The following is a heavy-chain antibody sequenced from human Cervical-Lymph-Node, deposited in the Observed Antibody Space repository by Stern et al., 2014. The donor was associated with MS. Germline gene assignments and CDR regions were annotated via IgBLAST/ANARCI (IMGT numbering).Heavy chain of an antibody. D-gene: IGHD3-10*01. V-gene: IGHV3-23*04. Sequence: EAQLEESGGGLVQPGGSLRLSCAASGFTFSSYAMSWVRQAPGKGLEWVSAISGSGGSTYYADSVKGRFTISRDNSKNTLYLQMNSLRAEDTAVYYCAKDESRSGSYPRGDYWGQGTLVTVSS. J-gene: IGHJ4*02. CDR3: AKDESRSGSYPRGDY. CDR2: ISGSGGST. CDR1: GFTFSSYA.